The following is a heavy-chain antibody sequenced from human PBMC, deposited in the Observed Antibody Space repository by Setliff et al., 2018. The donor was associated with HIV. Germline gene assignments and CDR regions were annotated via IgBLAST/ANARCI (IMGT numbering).Heavy chain of an antibody. V-gene: IGHV1-69*06. CDR3: ARARRVIGNVGSHFYYMDL. D-gene: IGHD1-20*01. Sequence: SVKVSCKASGFTFATDPFTWVRQAPGQGLEWMGGIIPMFGTSTYAPKFQGRVTITADKSTNTTYLDVSSLTSEDTAIYFCARARRVIGNVGSHFYYMDLWGKGTTVTVSS. CDR2: IIPMFGTS. CDR1: GFTFATDP. J-gene: IGHJ6*03.